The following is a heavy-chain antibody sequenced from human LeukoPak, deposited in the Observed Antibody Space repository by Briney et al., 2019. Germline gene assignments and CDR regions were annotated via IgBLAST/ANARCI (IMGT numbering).Heavy chain of an antibody. CDR2: VSYDGSNK. V-gene: IGHV3-30*04. CDR1: GITFSSSA. Sequence: PGGSLRLSCAASGITFSSSAMHWVRQAPGRGLEWVAIVSYDGSNKYYAESVKGRFTISRDNSKNTLYLQMNSLRAEDTAVYYCAREGVGYCSSTSCSFDYWGQGTLVTVSS. CDR3: AREGVGYCSSTSCSFDY. J-gene: IGHJ4*02. D-gene: IGHD2-2*01.